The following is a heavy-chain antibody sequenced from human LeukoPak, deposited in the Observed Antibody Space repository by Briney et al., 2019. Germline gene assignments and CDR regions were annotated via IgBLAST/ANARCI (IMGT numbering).Heavy chain of an antibody. V-gene: IGHV4-59*01. CDR1: GGSISSYY. J-gene: IGHJ6*02. CDR2: IYYSGST. Sequence: PSEPLSLTCTVSGGSISSYYWSWIRQPPGKGLEWIGYIYYSGSTNYNPSLKSRVTILVDTSKNQFSLKLSSVTAADTAVYYCATTRITMVRGVIINLGDGMDVWGQGTTVTVSS. CDR3: ATTRITMVRGVIINLGDGMDV. D-gene: IGHD3-10*01.